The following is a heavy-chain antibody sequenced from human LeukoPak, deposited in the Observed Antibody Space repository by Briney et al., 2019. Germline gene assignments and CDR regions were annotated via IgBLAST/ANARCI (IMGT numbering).Heavy chain of an antibody. V-gene: IGHV3-33*01. Sequence: GGSLRLSCAASGFTFSSYGMHWVRQAPGKVLEWVAVIWYDGSNKYYADSVKGRFTISRDNSKNTLYLQMNSLRAEDTAVYYCARDMKGSHMDVWGQGTTVTVSS. CDR2: IWYDGSNK. D-gene: IGHD3-16*01. CDR3: ARDMKGSHMDV. J-gene: IGHJ6*02. CDR1: GFTFSSYG.